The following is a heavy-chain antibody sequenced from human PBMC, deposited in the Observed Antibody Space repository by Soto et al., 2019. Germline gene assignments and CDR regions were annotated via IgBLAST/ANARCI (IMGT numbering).Heavy chain of an antibody. Sequence: EVQLVESGGGLIQPGGSLRLSCAASGFSVSSNYMTWVRQVPGKGLEWVSVIYSGGTTYYADSVKGRFTISRDHSKNTRYLQMNSLRAEDTAVYYCASVGTTVPYYGMDVWGQGTTVTVSS. CDR2: IYSGGTT. CDR1: GFSVSSNY. CDR3: ASVGTTVPYYGMDV. D-gene: IGHD4-17*01. J-gene: IGHJ6*02. V-gene: IGHV3-53*01.